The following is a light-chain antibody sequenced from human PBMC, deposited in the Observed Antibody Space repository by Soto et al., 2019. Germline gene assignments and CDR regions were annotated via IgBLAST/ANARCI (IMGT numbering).Light chain of an antibody. CDR1: QSVSSY. CDR2: EAS. CDR3: QQYNNWPRT. Sequence: DIVMTKSPDSLALSMGERSTLSCRASQSVSSYLAWYQQKPGQAPRLLMYEASTRATGIPARFSGSGSGTEFTLTISSLQSEDFAVYYCQQYNNWPRTFGQGTKVDIK. V-gene: IGKV3D-15*01. J-gene: IGKJ1*01.